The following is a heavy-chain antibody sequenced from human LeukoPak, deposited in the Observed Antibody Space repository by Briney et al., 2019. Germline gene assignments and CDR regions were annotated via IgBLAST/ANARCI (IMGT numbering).Heavy chain of an antibody. Sequence: SETLSLTCAVSGGSIISINWWSWVRQPPGKGLEWIGEVYHSGSTNYDPSLKSRVTMSIDKSKNQFSLNLSSVTAADTAVYYCLYGGNSGDWVYWGQGTLVTVSS. CDR2: VYHSGST. CDR3: LYGGNSGDWVY. V-gene: IGHV4-4*02. D-gene: IGHD4-23*01. CDR1: GGSIISINW. J-gene: IGHJ4*02.